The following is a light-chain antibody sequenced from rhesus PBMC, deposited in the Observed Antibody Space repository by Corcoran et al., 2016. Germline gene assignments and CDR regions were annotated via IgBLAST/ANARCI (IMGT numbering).Light chain of an antibody. CDR2: DAT. CDR3: QQNFSWPRT. J-gene: IGKJ1*01. CDR1: QSVTSR. Sequence: ETVMTQSPATLSSSPGERATLSCGASQSVTSRLAWYQKKPGQAPSLLIYDATRRATGIPDRFSGSGSGTEFNLTISSLEPEQIGVSYFQQNFSWPRTFGRGTKVDIK. V-gene: IGKV3-42*01.